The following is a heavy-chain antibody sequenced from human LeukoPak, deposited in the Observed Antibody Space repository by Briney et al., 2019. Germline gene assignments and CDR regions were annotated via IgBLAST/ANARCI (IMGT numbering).Heavy chain of an antibody. CDR3: ARDFLRYGDYVGPFDP. CDR2: INPSGGST. CDR1: GYTFTGYY. Sequence: ASVKVSCKASGYTFTGYYMHWVRQAPGQGLEWMGIINPSGGSTSYAQKFQGRVTMTRDTSTSTVYMELSSLRSEDTAVYYCARDFLRYGDYVGPFDPWGQGTLVTVSS. V-gene: IGHV1-46*01. J-gene: IGHJ5*02. D-gene: IGHD4-17*01.